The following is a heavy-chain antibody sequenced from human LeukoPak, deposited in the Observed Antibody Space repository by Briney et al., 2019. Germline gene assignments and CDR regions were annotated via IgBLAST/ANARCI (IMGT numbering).Heavy chain of an antibody. Sequence: SVKVSCKASGGTFSTYAISWVRQAPGQGLEWLGGIIPILGTSNNAQKFQGRVTITGDKSTRTVYMQLSSLTSEDTAVYYCATYYYGSGSYYKGDCWGQGTLVTVSS. J-gene: IGHJ4*02. CDR3: ATYYYGSGSYYKGDC. CDR1: GGTFSTYA. V-gene: IGHV1-69*10. CDR2: IIPILGTS. D-gene: IGHD3-10*01.